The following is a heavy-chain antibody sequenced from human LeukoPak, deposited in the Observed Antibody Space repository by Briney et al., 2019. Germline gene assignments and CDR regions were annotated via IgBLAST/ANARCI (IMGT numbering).Heavy chain of an antibody. V-gene: IGHV1-18*01. D-gene: IGHD5-18*01. Sequence: ASVKVSCKASGYTFTSYGISWVRQAPGQGLEWMGWISAYNGNTNYAQKLQGRVTMTRNTSISTAYMELSSLRSEDTAVYYCARGLGYSYGYPYWFDPWGQGTLVTVSS. CDR1: GYTFTSYG. J-gene: IGHJ5*02. CDR2: ISAYNGNT. CDR3: ARGLGYSYGYPYWFDP.